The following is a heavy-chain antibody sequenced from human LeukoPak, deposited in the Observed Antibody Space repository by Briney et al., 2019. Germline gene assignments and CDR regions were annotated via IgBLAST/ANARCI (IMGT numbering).Heavy chain of an antibody. CDR3: ARAVYYYDSSGYYYQAEYFQH. V-gene: IGHV1-18*01. D-gene: IGHD3-22*01. CDR2: ISAYNGNT. CDR1: GYTFTSYG. Sequence: GASVKVSCKASGYTFTSYGISWVRQAPGQGLEWMGWISAYNGNTNYAQKLQGRVTMTTDTSTSTAYMELRSLRSDDTAVYYCARAVYYYDSSGYYYQAEYFQHWGQGTLVTVSS. J-gene: IGHJ1*01.